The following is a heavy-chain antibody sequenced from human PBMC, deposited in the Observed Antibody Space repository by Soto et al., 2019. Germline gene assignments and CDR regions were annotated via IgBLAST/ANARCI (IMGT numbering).Heavy chain of an antibody. Sequence: SETLSLTCTVSGGSINNYYWSWIRQSPGGELEWIGYIYYSGSTDYNPSLKSRVTMSVDTSKNHFSLSLSSVTAADTAVYYCVRVNIAVEGGYWFDPWGQGTLVTVSS. CDR2: IYYSGST. J-gene: IGHJ5*02. V-gene: IGHV4-59*01. CDR1: GGSINNYY. CDR3: VRVNIAVEGGYWFDP. D-gene: IGHD6-19*01.